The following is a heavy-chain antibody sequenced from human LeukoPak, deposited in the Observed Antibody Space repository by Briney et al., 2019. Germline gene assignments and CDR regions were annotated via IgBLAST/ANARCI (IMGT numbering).Heavy chain of an antibody. J-gene: IGHJ5*02. CDR2: IIPIFGTA. D-gene: IGHD3-10*01. Sequence: SVKVSCKASGGTFSSYAISWVRQAPGQGLEWMGGIIPIFGTANYAQKFQGRVTITADESTSTAYMELSSLRSEDTAVYYCANYYGSGSYAWFDPWGQGTLVTVSS. CDR3: ANYYGSGSYAWFDP. CDR1: GGTFSSYA. V-gene: IGHV1-69*01.